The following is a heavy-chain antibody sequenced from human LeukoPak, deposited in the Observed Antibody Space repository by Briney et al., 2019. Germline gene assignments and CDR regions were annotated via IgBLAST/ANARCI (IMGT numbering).Heavy chain of an antibody. V-gene: IGHV3-53*01. D-gene: IGHD3-22*01. CDR3: ARDRRVWDSSGYFNFEY. CDR1: GFTVSSNY. J-gene: IGHJ4*02. Sequence: PGGSLRLSCAASGFTVSSNYMSWVRQAPGKGLEWVSVIYSGGSTYYADSVKGRFTISRDNSKNTLYLQMNSLRAEDTAVYYCARDRRVWDSSGYFNFEYWGQGTLVTVSS. CDR2: IYSGGST.